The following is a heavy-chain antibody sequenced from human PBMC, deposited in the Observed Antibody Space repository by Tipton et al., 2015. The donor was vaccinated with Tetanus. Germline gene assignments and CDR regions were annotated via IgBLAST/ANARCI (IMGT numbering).Heavy chain of an antibody. CDR2: INHSGST. Sequence: TLSLTCIVSGGSISYYYWSWIRQPPGKGLEWIGEINHSGSTNYNPSLKSRVTISVDTSKNQFSLKLSSVTAADTAVYYCARQCVVPAAENDYGDNAFDSWGQGTLVTVSS. CDR1: GGSISYYY. D-gene: IGHD2-2*01. J-gene: IGHJ4*02. V-gene: IGHV4-34*01. CDR3: ARQCVVPAAENDYGDNAFDS.